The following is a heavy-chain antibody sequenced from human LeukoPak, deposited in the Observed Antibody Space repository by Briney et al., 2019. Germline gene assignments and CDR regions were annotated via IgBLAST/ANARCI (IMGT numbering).Heavy chain of an antibody. CDR1: GGSISSYY. CDR3: ARDPLLGSYGLYYYYYGMDV. J-gene: IGHJ6*02. Sequence: SETLSLTCTVSGGSISSYYWSWIRQPPGKGLEWIGYIYYSGSTNYNPSLKSRVTISVDTSKNQFSLKLSSVTAADTAVYYCARDPLLGSYGLYYYYYGMDVWGQGTTVTVSS. CDR2: IYYSGST. D-gene: IGHD5-18*01. V-gene: IGHV4-59*01.